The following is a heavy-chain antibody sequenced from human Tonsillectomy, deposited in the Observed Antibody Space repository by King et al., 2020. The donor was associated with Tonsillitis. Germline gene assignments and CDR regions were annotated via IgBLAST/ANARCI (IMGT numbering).Heavy chain of an antibody. CDR3: ASSPVHNSQFNFYYYMDV. V-gene: IGHV4-61*02. CDR2: IYSSGST. D-gene: IGHD1-20*01. Sequence: QLQESGPGLVKPSHTLSLTCTVSGDSMSSGTYYWSWIRQPAGKGLEWIGRIYSSGSTNYNPPLKSRVTMSVATSKNQFSLNLSSVTAADTAVYYCASSPVHNSQFNFYYYMDVWGKGTTVTVSS. CDR1: GDSMSSGTYY. J-gene: IGHJ6*03.